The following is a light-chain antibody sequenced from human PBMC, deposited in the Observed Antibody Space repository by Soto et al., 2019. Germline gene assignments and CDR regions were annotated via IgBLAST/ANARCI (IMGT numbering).Light chain of an antibody. Sequence: DIQMTQSPSSVSASVGDRVTITCRASQGISNWLAWYQQQPGKAPKLLIYCASSLQSGVPSRFSGGGSGTHFTLIISILQPEDFATYYCQQTNTFLPLSFGGGTKVEI. CDR3: QQTNTFLPLS. V-gene: IGKV1-12*01. J-gene: IGKJ4*01. CDR1: QGISNW. CDR2: CAS.